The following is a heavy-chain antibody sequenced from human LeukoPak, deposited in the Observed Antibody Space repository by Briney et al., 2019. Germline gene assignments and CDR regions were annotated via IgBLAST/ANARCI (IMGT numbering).Heavy chain of an antibody. D-gene: IGHD6-19*01. J-gene: IGHJ4*02. CDR1: GFSVSDYY. CDR2: VGGSDNFI. V-gene: IGHV3-11*01. CDR3: ARETVAVTFDY. Sequence: GGSLRLSCAASGFSVSDYYISWVRQAPGKGLEWISDVGGSDNFISYSDSVKGRFTISRYYANNSLYLQMNSLRVDHTAVYYCARETVAVTFDYWGQGTLVTVSS.